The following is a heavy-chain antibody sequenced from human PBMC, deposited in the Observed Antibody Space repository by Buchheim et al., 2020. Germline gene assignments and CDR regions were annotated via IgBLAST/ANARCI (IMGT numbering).Heavy chain of an antibody. D-gene: IGHD1-1*01. CDR1: GFRFRSYW. CDR2: INTEGSRT. Sequence: EVQLVESGGGLVQPGGSLRLSCAASGFRFRSYWMHWVRQAPGKGLVWVSRINTEGSRTSYADSVKGRFTISRDNAKNTLYLQMNSLRAEDTGVYYCAKGSGNNNWYVWFDPWGQGTL. V-gene: IGHV3-74*01. CDR3: AKGSGNNNWYVWFDP. J-gene: IGHJ5*02.